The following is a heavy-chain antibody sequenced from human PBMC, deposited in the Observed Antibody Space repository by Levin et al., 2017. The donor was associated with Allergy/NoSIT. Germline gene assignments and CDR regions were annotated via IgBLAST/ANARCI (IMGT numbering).Heavy chain of an antibody. J-gene: IGHJ3*02. D-gene: IGHD3-10*01. Sequence: KSSETLSLTCTVSGGSISSYYWSWIRQPPGKGLEWIGYIYYSGSTNYNPSLKSRVTISVDTSKNQFSLKLSSVTAADTAVYYCARRGYRGDRRRDAFDSWGQGTMVTVSS. CDR1: GGSISSYY. CDR2: IYYSGST. CDR3: ARRGYRGDRRRDAFDS. V-gene: IGHV4-59*01.